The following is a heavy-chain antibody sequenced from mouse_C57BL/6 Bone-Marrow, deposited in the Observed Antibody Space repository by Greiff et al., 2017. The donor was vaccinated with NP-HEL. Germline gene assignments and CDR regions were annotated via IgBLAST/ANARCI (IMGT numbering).Heavy chain of an antibody. CDR2: INPGSGGT. V-gene: IGHV1-54*01. J-gene: IGHJ3*01. Sequence: QVHVKQSGAELVRPGTSVKVSCKASGYAFTNYLIEWVKQRPGQGLEWIGVINPGSGGTNYNEKFKGKATLTADKSSSTAYMQLSSLTSEDSAVYFCARYGYYGNPFAYWGQGTLVTVSA. CDR3: ARYGYYGNPFAY. CDR1: GYAFTNYL. D-gene: IGHD2-1*01.